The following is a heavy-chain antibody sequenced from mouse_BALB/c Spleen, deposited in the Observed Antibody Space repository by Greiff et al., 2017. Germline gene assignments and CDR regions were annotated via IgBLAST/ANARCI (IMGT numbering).Heavy chain of an antibody. J-gene: IGHJ1*01. V-gene: IGHV5-17*02. CDR3: ARGGLWYFDV. D-gene: IGHD3-3*01. CDR2: ISSGSSTI. Sequence: EVKLVESGGGLVQPGGSRKLSCAASGFTFSSFGMHWVRQAPEKGLEWVAYISSGSSTIYYADTVKGRFTISRDNPKNTLFLQMTSLRSEDTAMYYCARGGLWYFDVWGAGTTVTVSS. CDR1: GFTFSSFG.